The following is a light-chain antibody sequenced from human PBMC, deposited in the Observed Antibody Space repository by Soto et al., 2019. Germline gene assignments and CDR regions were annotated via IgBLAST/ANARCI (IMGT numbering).Light chain of an antibody. CDR1: QSVSTN. CDR3: QHYNNWPPWT. CDR2: GAS. Sequence: IVMTQSPATMSVSPGERATLSCRASQSVSTNLAWYQQKPGQAPRLLIYGASTRATGIPARFSGGGSGTEYTLTISSLQSVDFGVYDCQHYNNWPPWTFGQGTKVE. V-gene: IGKV3-15*01. J-gene: IGKJ1*01.